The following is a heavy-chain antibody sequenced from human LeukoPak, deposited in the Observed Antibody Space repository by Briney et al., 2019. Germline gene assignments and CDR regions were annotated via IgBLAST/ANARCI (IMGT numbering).Heavy chain of an antibody. Sequence: GGSLRLSCAVSGFTFSSYVMSWVRQAPGKGLEWVSFISSSSSYIYYADSLKGRFTISRDNAKNSLYLQMNSLRAEDTAVYYCARGTMFPYYFDYWGQGTLVTVSS. CDR1: GFTFSSYV. CDR2: ISSSSSYI. V-gene: IGHV3-21*01. J-gene: IGHJ4*02. CDR3: ARGTMFPYYFDY. D-gene: IGHD3-10*02.